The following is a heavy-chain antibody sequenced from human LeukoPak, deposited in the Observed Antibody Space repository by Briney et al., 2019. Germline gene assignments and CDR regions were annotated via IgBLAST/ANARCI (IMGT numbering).Heavy chain of an antibody. Sequence: SETLSLTCTVSGGSISSSSYYWGWIRQPPGKGLEWIGSIYYSGSTYYNPSLKSRVTISVDTSKNQFSLKLSSVTAADTAVYYCAREYYYDSSRFYFDLWGRGTLVTVSS. V-gene: IGHV4-39*07. CDR3: AREYYYDSSRFYFDL. CDR1: GGSISSSSYY. CDR2: IYYSGST. J-gene: IGHJ2*01. D-gene: IGHD3-22*01.